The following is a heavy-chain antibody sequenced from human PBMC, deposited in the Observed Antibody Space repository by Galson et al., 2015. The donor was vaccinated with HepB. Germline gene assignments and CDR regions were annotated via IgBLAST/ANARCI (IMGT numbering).Heavy chain of an antibody. CDR1: GFSFSTSW. V-gene: IGHV3-7*01. CDR3: ATDLGPPYYYDSSGTPRGFNY. J-gene: IGHJ4*02. D-gene: IGHD3-22*01. Sequence: SLRLSCAASGFSFSTSWMSWVRQAPGKGLEWVDNVKHDGGGEFYVDSVKGRITVSRDNAKNSLYLQMMSLRAEDTAVYYCATDLGPPYYYDSSGTPRGFNYWGQGTLVTVSS. CDR2: VKHDGGGE.